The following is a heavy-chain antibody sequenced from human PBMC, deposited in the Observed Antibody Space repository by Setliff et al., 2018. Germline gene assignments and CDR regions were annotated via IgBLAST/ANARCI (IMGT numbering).Heavy chain of an antibody. J-gene: IGHJ6*02. Sequence: PSETLSLTCAVYGGSFSGYYWSWIRQPPGKGLEWIGEINHSGSTNYNPSLKSRVTISVDTSNNQFSLRLSSVTAADTALYYCARDTRIGDYYYYYGMDVWGQGTTVTVSS. V-gene: IGHV4-34*01. CDR1: GGSFSGYY. CDR3: ARDTRIGDYYYYYGMDV. D-gene: IGHD2-15*01. CDR2: INHSGST.